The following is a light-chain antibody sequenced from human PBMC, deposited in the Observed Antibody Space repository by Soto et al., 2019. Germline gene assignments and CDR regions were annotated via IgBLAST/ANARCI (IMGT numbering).Light chain of an antibody. CDR3: QQYGNSPAIT. Sequence: EIVLTQSPGTLSLSPGERATLSCRASQSVSSSYLAWYQQKPCQAPRLLIYGASSRATGIPDRFSGSGSGTDFTPTISRLEPEDFAVYYCQQYGNSPAITFGQGTRLEIK. CDR2: GAS. V-gene: IGKV3-20*01. CDR1: QSVSSSY. J-gene: IGKJ5*01.